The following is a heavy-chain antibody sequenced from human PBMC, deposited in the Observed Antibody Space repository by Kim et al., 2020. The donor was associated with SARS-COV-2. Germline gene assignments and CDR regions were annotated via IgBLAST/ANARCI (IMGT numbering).Heavy chain of an antibody. J-gene: IGHJ6*02. CDR2: IWYDGSNK. V-gene: IGHV3-33*01. Sequence: GGSLRLSCAASGFTFSSYGMHWVRQAPGKGLEWVAVIWYDGSNKYYADSVKGRFTISRDNSKNTLYLQMNSLRAEDTAVYYCARGLISGAHYYYGMDVWGQGTTVTVSS. CDR3: ARGLISGAHYYYGMDV. CDR1: GFTFSSYG. D-gene: IGHD1-26*01.